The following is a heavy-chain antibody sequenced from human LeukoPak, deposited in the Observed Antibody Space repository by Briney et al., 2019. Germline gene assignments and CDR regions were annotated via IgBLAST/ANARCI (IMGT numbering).Heavy chain of an antibody. D-gene: IGHD3-16*02. CDR2: IPGSGGST. Sequence: GGSLSLSCAASGFTFSSYSMNWVRQAPGKGLEWVSAIPGSGGSTNYADSVKGRFTISRDNSKNTLYLQMNSLRAEDSAVYYCAKELYVWGSYRYLFDYWGQGTLVTVSS. V-gene: IGHV3-23*01. CDR1: GFTFSSYS. CDR3: AKELYVWGSYRYLFDY. J-gene: IGHJ4*02.